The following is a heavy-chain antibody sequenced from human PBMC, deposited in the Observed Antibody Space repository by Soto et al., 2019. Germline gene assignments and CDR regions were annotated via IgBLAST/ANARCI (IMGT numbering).Heavy chain of an antibody. J-gene: IGHJ3*02. CDR3: ARDDYDSSGPLAFDI. D-gene: IGHD3-22*01. Sequence: PVGSLRLPCAASGFTFSSHSMNWVRQAPGKGLEWVSSISSSSSYIYYADSVKGRFTISRDNAKNSLYLQMNSLRAEDTAVYYCARDDYDSSGPLAFDIWGQGTMVTVSS. CDR2: ISSSSSYI. V-gene: IGHV3-21*01. CDR1: GFTFSSHS.